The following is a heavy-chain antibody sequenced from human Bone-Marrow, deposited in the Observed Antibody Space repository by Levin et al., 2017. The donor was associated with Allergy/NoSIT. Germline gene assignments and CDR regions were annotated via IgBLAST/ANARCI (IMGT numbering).Heavy chain of an antibody. J-gene: IGHJ4*02. CDR2: IKQDGSEE. Sequence: LSLTCAASGFRFRTSWMSWVRQAPGKGLEWVANIKQDGSEEYYVDSVEGRFTISRDNAKNSLHLQMNSLRAEDTAVYYCVRSDYGGIMYWGQGTLVTVSS. D-gene: IGHD4-23*01. CDR1: GFRFRTSW. CDR3: VRSDYGGIMY. V-gene: IGHV3-7*01.